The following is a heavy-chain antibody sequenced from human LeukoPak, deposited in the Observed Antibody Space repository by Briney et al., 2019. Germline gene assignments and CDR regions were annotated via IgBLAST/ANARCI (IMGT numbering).Heavy chain of an antibody. CDR1: GFTFSRYA. Sequence: QTGGSLRLSCAASGFTFSRYAMHWVRQSPGKGLECVAVILYDGNNKYYADSVKGRFTISRDNSKNTVYLQMNSLRTEDTAVYFCARGGLHYYDSSGFDYRGQGTLVTVSS. J-gene: IGHJ4*02. CDR3: ARGGLHYYDSSGFDY. D-gene: IGHD3-22*01. CDR2: ILYDGNNK. V-gene: IGHV3-30-3*01.